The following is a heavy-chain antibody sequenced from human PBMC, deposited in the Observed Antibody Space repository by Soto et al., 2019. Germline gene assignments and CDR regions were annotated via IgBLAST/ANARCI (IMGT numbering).Heavy chain of an antibody. V-gene: IGHV3-11*06. CDR3: PRGSSVRGMNV. J-gene: IGHJ6*02. D-gene: IGHD6-13*01. CDR2: ISGTDPYM. CDR1: GFTFSDFY. Sequence: PGGSLRLSGAASGFTFSDFYMSWVRQAPGKGLEWVAYISGTDPYMKYADAVRGRFTISRDNAKNSVYLQMNSLRGDDTAVYYCPRGSSVRGMNVCGQGTTVAVSS.